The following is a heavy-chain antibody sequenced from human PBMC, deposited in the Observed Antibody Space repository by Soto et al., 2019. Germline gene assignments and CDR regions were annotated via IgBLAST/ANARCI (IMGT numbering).Heavy chain of an antibody. CDR3: ARDRKDIVVVPAAMPSGLDNWFDP. D-gene: IGHD2-2*01. CDR1: GYTFTGYY. V-gene: IGHV1-2*04. J-gene: IGHJ5*02. Sequence: GASVKVSCKASGYTFTGYYMHWVRQAPGQGLEWMGWINPNSGGTNYAQKFQGWVTVTRDTSISTAYMELSRLRSDDTAVYYCARDRKDIVVVPAAMPSGLDNWFDPWGQGTLVTVAS. CDR2: INPNSGGT.